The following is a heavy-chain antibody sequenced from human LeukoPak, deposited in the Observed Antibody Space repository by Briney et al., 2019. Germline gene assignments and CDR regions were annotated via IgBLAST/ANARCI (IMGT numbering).Heavy chain of an antibody. D-gene: IGHD3-22*01. V-gene: IGHV4-39*07. J-gene: IGHJ4*02. Sequence: ETLSLTCTVSGGSISSSNYYWGWIRQPPGKGLEWIGNIYYSGSTYYSPSLKSRVTISVDTSKNQFSLKLNSVTAADTAVYYCARDWPLRIHDISGSLDYWGQGTLVTVSS. CDR1: GGSISSSNYY. CDR3: ARDWPLRIHDISGSLDY. CDR2: IYYSGST.